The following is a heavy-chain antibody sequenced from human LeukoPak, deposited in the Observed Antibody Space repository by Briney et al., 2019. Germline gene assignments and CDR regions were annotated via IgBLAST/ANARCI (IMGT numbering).Heavy chain of an antibody. CDR3: AREGYYGSGSPPSLYFDY. J-gene: IGHJ4*02. V-gene: IGHV3-30-3*01. CDR1: VFTFRNYV. Sequence: GGSLRLSCAASVFTFRNYVIHWVRQAPGKGLEWVAVTSSDLNVKLYADSVKGRFTISRDNSRSTLYLQRNSLRPEDTAIYYCAREGYYGSGSPPSLYFDYWGQGTLVTVSS. D-gene: IGHD3-10*01. CDR2: TSSDLNVK.